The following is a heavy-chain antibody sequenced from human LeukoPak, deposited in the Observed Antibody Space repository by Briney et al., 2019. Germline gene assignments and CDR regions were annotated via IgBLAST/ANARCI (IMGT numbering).Heavy chain of an antibody. V-gene: IGHV1-18*01. CDR1: GYMFAVFG. J-gene: IGHJ3*01. Sequence: VASVKVSCKASGYMFAVFGITWVRQAPGQGLERMGSIRVHNGDTNYAQKFQGRLTMTTDTSATTAYMELRSLKSDDTAVYYCARDRYDVGVAFDFWGQGTMVTVSS. D-gene: IGHD3-9*01. CDR3: ARDRYDVGVAFDF. CDR2: IRVHNGDT.